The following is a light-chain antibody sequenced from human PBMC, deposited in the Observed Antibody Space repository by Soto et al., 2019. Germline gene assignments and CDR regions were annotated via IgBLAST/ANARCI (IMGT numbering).Light chain of an antibody. CDR3: QQYGSSGT. CDR1: QSVSNNY. V-gene: IGKV3-20*01. Sequence: EIVLTQSPGTLSLSPGERATLSCRASQSVSNNYLAWYQQKPGQAPRLLIYGASNRATGIPDRFSGSGSGTYFTITISRLEPDDFAFYYCQQYGSSGTFGQGTKVDIK. J-gene: IGKJ1*01. CDR2: GAS.